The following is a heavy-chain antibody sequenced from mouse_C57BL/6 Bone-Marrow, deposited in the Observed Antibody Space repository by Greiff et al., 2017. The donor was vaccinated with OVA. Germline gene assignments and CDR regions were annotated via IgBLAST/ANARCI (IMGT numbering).Heavy chain of an antibody. Sequence: EVQLQQSGPELVKPGASVKISCKASGYTFTDYYMNWVKQSNGKSLEWIGDINPNNGGTSYNQKFKGKATLTVDKSSSTAYMELRSLTSEDAAVYYCARRKDDYDVHYAMDYWGQGTSVTVSS. CDR2: INPNNGGT. V-gene: IGHV1-26*01. J-gene: IGHJ4*01. CDR3: ARRKDDYDVHYAMDY. D-gene: IGHD2-4*01. CDR1: GYTFTDYY.